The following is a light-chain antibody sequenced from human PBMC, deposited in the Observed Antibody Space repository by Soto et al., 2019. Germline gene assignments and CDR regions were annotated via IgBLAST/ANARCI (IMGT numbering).Light chain of an antibody. Sequence: QSVLTQPPSVSAAPGQKVTISCSGNSSNIGSNDVSWYQQLPGKAPKPLIYENSQRPSGIPDRFSGPKSGTSATLGITGLQTGDEADYYCGTWDSSLIALFGTGTKVTVL. CDR2: ENS. CDR1: SSNIGSND. V-gene: IGLV1-51*02. CDR3: GTWDSSLIAL. J-gene: IGLJ1*01.